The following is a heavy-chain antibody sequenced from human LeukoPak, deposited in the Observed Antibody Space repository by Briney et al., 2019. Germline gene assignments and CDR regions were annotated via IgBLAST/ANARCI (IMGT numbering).Heavy chain of an antibody. CDR3: AKNGISYDFWSGFPMDV. CDR1: GFTFSSYA. V-gene: IGHV3-23*01. Sequence: GGSLRLSCAASGFTFSSYAMSWVRQAPGKGLEWVSAISGSGGSTYYADSVKGRFTISRDNSKNTLYLQMNSLRAEDTAVYYCAKNGISYDFWSGFPMDVWGKGTTVTVSS. J-gene: IGHJ6*03. D-gene: IGHD3-3*01. CDR2: ISGSGGST.